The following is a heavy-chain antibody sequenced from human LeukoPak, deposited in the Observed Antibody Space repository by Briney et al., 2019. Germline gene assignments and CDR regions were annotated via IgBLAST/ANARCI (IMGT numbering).Heavy chain of an antibody. CDR2: INWNGGST. Sequence: GGSLRLSCAASGFTFDDYGMSWVRQAPGKGLEWVSGINWNGGSTGYADSVKGRFTISRDNAKNSLYLQMNSLRAEDTAVYYCARDWMEGASFEIQGPVDYWGQGTLVTVSS. CDR3: ARDWMEGASFEIQGPVDY. D-gene: IGHD1-26*01. CDR1: GFTFDDYG. J-gene: IGHJ4*02. V-gene: IGHV3-20*04.